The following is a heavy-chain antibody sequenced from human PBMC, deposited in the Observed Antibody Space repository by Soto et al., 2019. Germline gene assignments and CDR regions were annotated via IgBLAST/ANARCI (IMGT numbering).Heavy chain of an antibody. CDR1: GDSISSGAYY. CDR3: ARDPTTVTKGAFDI. J-gene: IGHJ3*02. CDR2: ISYSGST. Sequence: QVQLQVSGPGLVKPSQTLSLTCSVSGDSISSGAYYWSWIRQDPGEGLEWVGYISYSGSTYYNPSLTSRVSISIDTSKKHLSLRLTSVTAADTAVYYCARDPTTVTKGAFDIWGQGTMVTVSS. V-gene: IGHV4-31*03. D-gene: IGHD4-17*01.